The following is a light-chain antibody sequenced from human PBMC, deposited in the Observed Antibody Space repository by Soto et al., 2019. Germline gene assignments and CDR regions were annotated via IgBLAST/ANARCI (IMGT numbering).Light chain of an antibody. Sequence: QSVLTQPPSASGTPGQRVTISCSGRSSDIGSNTVNWYQQLPGTAPKLLIYRDNHRPSGIPDRFSGSKSGTSASLDISGLQSGDEADYYCQSYDSSLSGHVFGTGTKLTVL. V-gene: IGLV1-44*01. CDR1: SSDIGSNT. CDR3: QSYDSSLSGHV. CDR2: RDN. J-gene: IGLJ1*01.